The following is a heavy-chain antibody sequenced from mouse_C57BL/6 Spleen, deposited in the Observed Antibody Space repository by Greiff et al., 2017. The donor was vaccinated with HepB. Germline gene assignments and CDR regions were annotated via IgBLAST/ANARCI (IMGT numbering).Heavy chain of an antibody. CDR1: GYTFTSYW. CDR2: IYPSDSET. J-gene: IGHJ3*01. Sequence: QVQLQQPGAELVRPGSSVKLSCKASGYTFTSYWMDWVKQRPGQGLEWIGNIYPSDSETHYNQKFKDKATLTVDKSSSTAYMQLSSLTSEDSAVYYCARWGYGPAWFAYWGQGTLVTVSA. D-gene: IGHD1-1*01. CDR3: ARWGYGPAWFAY. V-gene: IGHV1-61*01.